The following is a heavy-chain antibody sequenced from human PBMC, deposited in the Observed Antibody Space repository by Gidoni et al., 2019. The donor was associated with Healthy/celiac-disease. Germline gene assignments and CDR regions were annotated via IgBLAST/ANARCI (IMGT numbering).Heavy chain of an antibody. CDR2: ISGSGGST. V-gene: IGHV3-23*04. CDR1: GFTFSSHA. Sequence: EVQLVESGGGLVQPGGSLSLSCAASGFTFSSHALSWVRQAPGKGLEWVSAISGSGGSTYYADSVKGRFTISRDNSKNTLYLQMNSLRAEDTAVYYCASTIVVVPAAIWYYYYGMDVWGQGTTVTVSS. D-gene: IGHD2-2*02. J-gene: IGHJ6*02. CDR3: ASTIVVVPAAIWYYYYGMDV.